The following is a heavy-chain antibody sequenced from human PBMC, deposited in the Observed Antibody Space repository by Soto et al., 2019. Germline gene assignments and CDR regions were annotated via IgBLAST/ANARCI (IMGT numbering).Heavy chain of an antibody. J-gene: IGHJ4*02. CDR2: IYYSGNS. V-gene: IGHV4-31*03. Sequence: SETLSLTCSVSGLSIRGSGYYWTWIRQRPGRGLEWIGNIYYSGNSNYNLSLKSRLTVSVDTSKNQISLRLNSVTVADTAVYYCARGTYYDVWSGPGLDHWGQGALVTVSS. CDR3: ARGTYYDVWSGPGLDH. D-gene: IGHD3-3*01. CDR1: GLSIRGSGYY.